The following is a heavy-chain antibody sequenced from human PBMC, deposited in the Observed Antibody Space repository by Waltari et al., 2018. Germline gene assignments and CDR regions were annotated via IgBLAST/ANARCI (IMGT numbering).Heavy chain of an antibody. D-gene: IGHD3-22*01. CDR2: IYWNDDQ. J-gene: IGHJ4*02. V-gene: IGHV2-5*01. Sequence: QITLKESGPTLVKPTQTLTLTCTFSGFSLSTSGVGVGWIRQPPVKALEWLALIYWNDDQRYSPSLKRRLTITKDTSKIQVVLTMTNMDPVDTATYDCALDSSGYYPFGYWGQGTLVTVSS. CDR1: GFSLSTSGVG. CDR3: ALDSSGYYPFGY.